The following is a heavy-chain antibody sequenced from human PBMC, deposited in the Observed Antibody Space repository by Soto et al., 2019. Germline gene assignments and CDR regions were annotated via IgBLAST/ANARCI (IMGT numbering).Heavy chain of an antibody. CDR2: IKQDGSEK. Sequence: GGSLRLSCAASGFTFSSYWMSWVRQAPGKGLEWVANIKQDGSEKYYVDSVKGRFTISRDNAKNSLYLQMNSLRAEDTAVYYCARYHYDILTGPGAFDIWGQGTMVTVSS. CDR3: ARYHYDILTGPGAFDI. V-gene: IGHV3-7*03. D-gene: IGHD3-9*01. J-gene: IGHJ3*02. CDR1: GFTFSSYW.